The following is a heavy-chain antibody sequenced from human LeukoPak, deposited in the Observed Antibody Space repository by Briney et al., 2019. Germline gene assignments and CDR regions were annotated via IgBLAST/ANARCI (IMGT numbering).Heavy chain of an antibody. CDR2: INHSGST. D-gene: IGHD5-12*01. V-gene: IGHV4-34*01. CDR1: GGSFSGYY. Sequence: SETLSLTCAVYGGSFSGYYWSWIRQPPRKGLEWIGEINHSGSTNYNPSLKSGVAISVDTSKNQFSLKLGSVTAADTAVYYCARGGGYGGYFRGERLFDYWGQGTLVTVSS. J-gene: IGHJ4*02. CDR3: ARGGGYGGYFRGERLFDY.